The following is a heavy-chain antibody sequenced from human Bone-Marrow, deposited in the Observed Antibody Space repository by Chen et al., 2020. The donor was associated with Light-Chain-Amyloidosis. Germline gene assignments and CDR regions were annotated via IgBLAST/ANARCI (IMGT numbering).Heavy chain of an antibody. CDR2: ISSKAYGGKT. Sequence: EVQLVESGGGLVQTGRSLRLCCTASGLTFGDYDMSWCRQAPGKGLEWVGFISSKAYGGKTEDAASVKGRFTISRDASKSIAYLQMNSLKTEDTAVYYCTRDVRFLEWLPSFDYWGQGTLVTVSS. CDR1: GLTFGDYD. CDR3: TRDVRFLEWLPSFDY. V-gene: IGHV3-49*03. D-gene: IGHD3-3*01. J-gene: IGHJ4*02.